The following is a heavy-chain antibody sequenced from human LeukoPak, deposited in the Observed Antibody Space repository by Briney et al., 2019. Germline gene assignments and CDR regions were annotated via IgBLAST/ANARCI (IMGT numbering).Heavy chain of an antibody. D-gene: IGHD4-17*01. V-gene: IGHV3-43D*03. CDR2: ISWDGGST. J-gene: IGHJ3*02. CDR1: GFTFDDHA. CDR3: AKGLTRSHDYGDWDAFDI. Sequence: PGGSLRLSCAASGFTFDDHAMHWVRQAPGKGLEWVSLISWDGGSTYYADSVKGRFTISRDNSKSSLYLQMNSLRAEDTALCYCAKGLTRSHDYGDWDAFDIWGQGTMVTVSS.